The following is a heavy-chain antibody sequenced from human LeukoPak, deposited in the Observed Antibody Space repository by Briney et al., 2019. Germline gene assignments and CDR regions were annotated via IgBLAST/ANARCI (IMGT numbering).Heavy chain of an antibody. CDR3: AELGITMIGGV. J-gene: IGHJ6*04. CDR2: ISSSGSTI. CDR1: GFTFSDYY. D-gene: IGHD3-10*02. Sequence: PGGSLRLAWAASGFTFSDYYMGWIRQAPGRGLGWVSYISSSGSTIYYADSVKGRFTISRDNAKNSLYLQMNSLRAEDTAVYYCAELGITMIGGVWGKGTTVTISS. V-gene: IGHV3-11*04.